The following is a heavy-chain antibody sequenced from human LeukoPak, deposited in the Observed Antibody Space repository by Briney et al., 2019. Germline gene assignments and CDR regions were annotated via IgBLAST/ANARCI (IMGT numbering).Heavy chain of an antibody. CDR2: IYPGDSDT. J-gene: IGHJ4*02. Sequence: GESLKISCKTSGXPFTAYWIGWVRQMPGKGLEWMGIIYPGDSDTIYRPSFQGQVTISADKSISTAYLQWNSLKASDTAMYYCARLAVAGLDFWGQGTLVTVSS. CDR3: ARLAVAGLDF. D-gene: IGHD6-19*01. V-gene: IGHV5-51*01. CDR1: GXPFTAYW.